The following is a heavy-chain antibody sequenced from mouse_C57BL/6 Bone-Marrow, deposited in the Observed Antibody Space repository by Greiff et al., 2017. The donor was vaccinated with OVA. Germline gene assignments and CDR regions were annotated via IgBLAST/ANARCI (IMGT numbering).Heavy chain of an antibody. J-gene: IGHJ2*01. D-gene: IGHD1-1*01. V-gene: IGHV4-1*01. CDR2: INPDSSTI. Sequence: AASGIDFSRYWMSWVRRAPGKGLEWIGEINPDSSTINYAPSLKDKFIISRDNAKNTLYLQMSKVRSEDTALYYCARLDYYGSTYYFDYWGQGTTLTVSS. CDR1: GIDFSRYW. CDR3: ARLDYYGSTYYFDY.